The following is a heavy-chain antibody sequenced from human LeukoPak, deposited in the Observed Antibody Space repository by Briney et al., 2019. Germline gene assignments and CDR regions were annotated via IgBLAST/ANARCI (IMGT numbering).Heavy chain of an antibody. CDR2: ISVGGGST. V-gene: IGHV3-23*01. CDR1: GFTFSSYG. Sequence: GGSLRLSCAASGFTFSSYGIHWVRQAPGKGLEWVSTISVGGGSTYYADSVKGRFTISRDNSKNTLYLQMNTLRAEDTAVYFCARCPQEIFDYWGQGTLVTVSS. CDR3: ARCPQEIFDY. J-gene: IGHJ4*02.